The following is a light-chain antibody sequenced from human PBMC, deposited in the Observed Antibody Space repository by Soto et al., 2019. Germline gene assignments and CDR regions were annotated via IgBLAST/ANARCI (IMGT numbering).Light chain of an antibody. J-gene: IGKJ4*01. CDR1: QSISNSH. Sequence: EIVLTQSPGTLSLSPGERATLSCRASQSISNSHLTWYQQKPGQAPRLLIYAASARATGIPDRFSGGGSGTDFTLTISRLEPEDFALYYCLHCGSSPFFGGGTKVEIK. CDR3: LHCGSSPF. V-gene: IGKV3-20*01. CDR2: AAS.